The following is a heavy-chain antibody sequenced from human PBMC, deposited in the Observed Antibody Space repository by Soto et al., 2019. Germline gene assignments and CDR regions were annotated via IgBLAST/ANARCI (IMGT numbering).Heavy chain of an antibody. J-gene: IGHJ3*02. V-gene: IGHV4-31*03. CDR3: ARDRDCGGDCYSASGAFDI. CDR1: GGSISSGGYY. CDR2: IYYSGST. D-gene: IGHD2-21*02. Sequence: QVQLQESGPGLVKPSQTLSLTCTVSGGSISSGGYYWSWIRQHPGKGLEWIGYIYYSGSTYYNPSLKSRVTISVDTSMNQFSLKLSSVTAADTAVYYCARDRDCGGDCYSASGAFDIWGQGTMVTVSS.